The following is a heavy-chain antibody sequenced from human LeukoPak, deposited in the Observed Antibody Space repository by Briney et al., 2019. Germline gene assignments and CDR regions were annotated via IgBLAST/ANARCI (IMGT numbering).Heavy chain of an antibody. D-gene: IGHD2-15*01. CDR3: VRHTRTAAF. CDR2: IGGSGSDT. J-gene: IGHJ4*02. CDR1: GFTFSSYW. V-gene: IGHV3-21*01. Sequence: KSGGSLRLSCAASGFTFSSYWMNWARQAPGKGLESIAYIGGSGSDTNYADSVRGRFTISRDNARSSLFLQMNSLTAEDSAVYFCVRHTRTAAFWGQGALVTVSS.